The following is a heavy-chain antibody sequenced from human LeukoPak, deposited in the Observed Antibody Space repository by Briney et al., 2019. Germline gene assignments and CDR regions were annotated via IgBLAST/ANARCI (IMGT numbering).Heavy chain of an antibody. V-gene: IGHV3-7*01. J-gene: IGHJ4*02. CDR1: GFTFSHDW. CDR2: IKQDGSGE. CDR3: ARDHYNWTPDQGYKVFDY. Sequence: GSLRLSCAASGFTFSHDWMSWVRQAPGKGLEWVASIKQDGSGEYYVDSVKGRFTISRDNAKMSVHLQMNSLRAEDTAVYYCARDHYNWTPDQGYKVFDYWGQGSLVTVSS. D-gene: IGHD1-1*01.